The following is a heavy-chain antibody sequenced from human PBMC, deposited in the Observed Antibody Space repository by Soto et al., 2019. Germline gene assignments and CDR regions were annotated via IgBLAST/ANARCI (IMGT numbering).Heavy chain of an antibody. J-gene: IGHJ4*02. Sequence: GGSLRLSCEASGFTFDDYAMHWVRQAPGKGLEWVSGISWNSGSIGYADSVKGRFTISRDNAKNSLYLQMNSLRAEDTAVYYCARRYFDCWGQGTLVTVSS. CDR3: ARRYFDC. CDR2: ISWNSGSI. V-gene: IGHV3-9*01. CDR1: GFTFDDYA.